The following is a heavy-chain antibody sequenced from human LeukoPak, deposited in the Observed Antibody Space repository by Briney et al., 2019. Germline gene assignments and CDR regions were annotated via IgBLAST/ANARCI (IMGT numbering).Heavy chain of an antibody. J-gene: IGHJ6*03. V-gene: IGHV4-59*08. CDR1: GGSISSYY. CDR3: ARQQGYYDTIGRYYHYSMDV. CDR2: IYDSGST. Sequence: SETLSLTCTVSGGSISSYYWNWIRQPPGKGLEWIGYIYDSGSTNYNPSLNSRITISLDTSKNQFSLRLSSVTAADTAVYYCARQQGYYDTIGRYYHYSMDVCGKGTTVTVSS. D-gene: IGHD3-22*01.